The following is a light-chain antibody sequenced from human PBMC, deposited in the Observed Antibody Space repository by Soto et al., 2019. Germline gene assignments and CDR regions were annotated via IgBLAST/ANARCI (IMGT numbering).Light chain of an antibody. J-gene: IGLJ3*02. V-gene: IGLV2-14*03. Sequence: QSALTQPASVSGSPGQSITISCTGTSSDVGGYKYVSWYQQHPGKAPKLMIYDVSNRPSGVSNRFSGSKSGNTASLIISGLQAEDEAGYYCSSYTSSSTWVIGGGTKLTVL. CDR3: SSYTSSSTWV. CDR1: SSDVGGYKY. CDR2: DVS.